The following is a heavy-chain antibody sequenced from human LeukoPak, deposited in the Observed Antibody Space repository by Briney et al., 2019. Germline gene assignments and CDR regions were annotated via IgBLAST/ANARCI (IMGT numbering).Heavy chain of an antibody. Sequence: PSETLSLTCTVSGGSISSYYWSWIRQPPEKGLEWIGYIYYSGSTNYNPSLKSRVTISVDTSKNQFSLKLSSVTAADTAVYYCAVGIAAAGSLRASFDYWGQGTLVTVSS. CDR2: IYYSGST. D-gene: IGHD6-13*01. CDR3: AVGIAAAGSLRASFDY. CDR1: GGSISSYY. V-gene: IGHV4-59*01. J-gene: IGHJ4*02.